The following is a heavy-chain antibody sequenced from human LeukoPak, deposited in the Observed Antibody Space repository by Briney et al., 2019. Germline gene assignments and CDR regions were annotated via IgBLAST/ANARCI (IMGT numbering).Heavy chain of an antibody. Sequence: PGGSLRLSCAASGFTFDSYGMSWVRQAPGKGLEWISGINWNGDDTTYADSVKGRFTISRDNAKNSLHLQINSLRVEDTAFYYCARGGELVGSYFDFWGQGTLVTVSS. CDR3: ARGGELVGSYFDF. V-gene: IGHV3-20*04. CDR2: INWNGDDT. CDR1: GFTFDSYG. D-gene: IGHD3-16*01. J-gene: IGHJ4*02.